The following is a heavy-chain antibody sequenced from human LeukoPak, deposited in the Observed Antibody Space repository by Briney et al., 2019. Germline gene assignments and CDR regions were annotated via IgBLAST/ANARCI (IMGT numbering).Heavy chain of an antibody. Sequence: SVKVSCKASGGTFSSYAISWVRQAPGHGLEWRGRIIPILGIANYAQKFQGRVTITADKSTSTAYMELSSLRSDDTAVYYCAREPTVTTAAFDIWGQGTMVTVSS. V-gene: IGHV1-69*04. D-gene: IGHD4-11*01. CDR2: IIPILGIA. J-gene: IGHJ3*02. CDR3: AREPTVTTAAFDI. CDR1: GGTFSSYA.